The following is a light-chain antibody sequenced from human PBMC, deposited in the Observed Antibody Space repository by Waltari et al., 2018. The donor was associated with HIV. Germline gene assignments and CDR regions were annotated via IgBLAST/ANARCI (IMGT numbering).Light chain of an antibody. CDR2: WAS. Sequence: IVMTQSPDSLAVSLGERATINCKSSQSVLYSPNNKNYLAWYQQKPGQPPKLLIYWASTRESGVPDLFSGSGSETDFTLTITSLQAEDVAVYHCQQYYATPITFGQGTRLQIK. CDR3: QQYYATPIT. CDR1: QSVLYSPNNKNY. J-gene: IGKJ5*01. V-gene: IGKV4-1*01.